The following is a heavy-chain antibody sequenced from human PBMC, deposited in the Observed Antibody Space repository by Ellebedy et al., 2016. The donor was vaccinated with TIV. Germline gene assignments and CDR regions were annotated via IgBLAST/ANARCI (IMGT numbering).Heavy chain of an antibody. CDR2: ILSKADGGAT. Sequence: PGGSLRLSCAASGFTFNYAWMNWIRQAPGKGLEWVGRILSKADGGATHYATPVKDRFTISRDDSKDTLYLQMNSLTAEDTAIYYCARANQQLPRVVAFWGQGTLVTVSS. D-gene: IGHD6-13*01. CDR3: ARANQQLPRVVAF. CDR1: GFTFNYAW. V-gene: IGHV3-15*05. J-gene: IGHJ4*02.